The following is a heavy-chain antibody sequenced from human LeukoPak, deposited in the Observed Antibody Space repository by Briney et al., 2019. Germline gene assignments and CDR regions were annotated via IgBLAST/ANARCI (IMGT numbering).Heavy chain of an antibody. D-gene: IGHD4-17*01. J-gene: IGHJ3*02. V-gene: IGHV3-66*01. CDR3: ARGAHGDPWWKGDYDNNDAFDI. CDR1: GFTVSSNY. CDR2: IYSGGST. Sequence: PGGSLRLSCAASGFTVSSNYMSWVRQAPGKGLEWVSVIYSGGSTYYADSVKGRFTISRDNSKNTLYLQMNSLRAEDTAVYYCARGAHGDPWWKGDYDNNDAFDIWGQGTMVTVSS.